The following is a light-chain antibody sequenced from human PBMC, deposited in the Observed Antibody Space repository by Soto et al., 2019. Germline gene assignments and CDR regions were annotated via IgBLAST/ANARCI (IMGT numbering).Light chain of an antibody. V-gene: IGKV1-33*01. J-gene: IGKJ4*01. Sequence: DIQMTQSPSSLSASVGDRVTITCQASQDISNSLNWYQQKPGKAPKLLIYDASNLETGVPSRFSGSGSGTDFTFTISSLQPEDIATYFCQQYDYLPPLTFGGGTKVEIK. CDR3: QQYDYLPPLT. CDR1: QDISNS. CDR2: DAS.